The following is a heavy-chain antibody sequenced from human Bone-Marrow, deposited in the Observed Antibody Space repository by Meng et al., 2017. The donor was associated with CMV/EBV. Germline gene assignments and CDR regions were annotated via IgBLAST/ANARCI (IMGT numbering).Heavy chain of an antibody. Sequence: GGSLRLSCAASGFTFSDYYMSWIRQAPGKGLEWASYISSSGSTIYYADSVKGRFTISRDNAKNSLYLQMNSLRAEDTAVYYCARNTAMAHYGMDVWGQGTTVTVSS. CDR2: ISSSGSTI. CDR1: GFTFSDYY. J-gene: IGHJ6*02. D-gene: IGHD5-18*01. V-gene: IGHV3-11*01. CDR3: ARNTAMAHYGMDV.